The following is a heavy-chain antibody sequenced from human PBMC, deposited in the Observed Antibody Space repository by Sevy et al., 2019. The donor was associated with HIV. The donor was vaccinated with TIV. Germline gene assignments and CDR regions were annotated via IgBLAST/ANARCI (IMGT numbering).Heavy chain of an antibody. J-gene: IGHJ4*02. CDR2: ISGGGGRT. V-gene: IGHV3-23*01. D-gene: IGHD5-12*01. CDR3: KNDRDIVASPSDY. Sequence: GGSLRLSCAASGFTFSNYCMTWVRQAPGKGLEWVSVISGGGGRTDYADSVKGRFTISRDNTKNTLYLQLNSLRADDTAVYSCKNDRDIVASPSDYWGQGTLVTVSS. CDR1: GFTFSNYC.